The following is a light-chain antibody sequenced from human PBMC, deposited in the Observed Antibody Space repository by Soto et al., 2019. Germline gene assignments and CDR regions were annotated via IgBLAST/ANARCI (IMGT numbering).Light chain of an antibody. CDR1: SGDVGGYNF. CDR3: CSYGGSYTWV. CDR2: DVS. V-gene: IGLV2-11*01. J-gene: IGLJ3*02. Sequence: QSVLTQPRSVSGSPGQSVTISCTGTSGDVGGYNFVSWYQQHPGKAPTLMIFDVSQRPSGVPDRFSGSKSGNTASLTISGLQADDEADYYCCSYGGSYTWVFGGGTKLPV.